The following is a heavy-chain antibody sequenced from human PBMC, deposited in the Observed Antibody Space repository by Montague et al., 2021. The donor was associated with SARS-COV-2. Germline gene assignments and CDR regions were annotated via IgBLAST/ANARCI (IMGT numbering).Heavy chain of an antibody. CDR3: ARGYDYVWGSYRYLHWFDP. V-gene: IGHV4-34*01. D-gene: IGHD3-16*02. J-gene: IGHJ5*02. CDR1: GGSFSGYY. CDR2: INHSGST. Sequence: SETLSLTCAVYGGSFSGYYWSWIRQPPGKGLEWIGEINHSGSTNYNPSLKSRVPISVYTSKNQFPLKLSSVTAADTGVYYCARGYDYVWGSYRYLHWFDPWGQGTLVTVSS.